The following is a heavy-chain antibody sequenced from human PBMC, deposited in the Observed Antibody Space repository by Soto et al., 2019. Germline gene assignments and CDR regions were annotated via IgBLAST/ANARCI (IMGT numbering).Heavy chain of an antibody. D-gene: IGHD2-15*01. CDR3: SRRYCSGDRCPGIGFDY. Sequence: PGGSLRLSCAASGFIFRNYDMHWVRQGTGKGLEWVSAIGSDYKTYYAGSVKGRFTISRENAGNSLYLQMNSLTAGDTATYYCSRRYCSGDRCPGIGFDYWGRGILVTVSS. J-gene: IGHJ4*02. CDR2: IGSDYKT. CDR1: GFIFRNYD. V-gene: IGHV3-13*01.